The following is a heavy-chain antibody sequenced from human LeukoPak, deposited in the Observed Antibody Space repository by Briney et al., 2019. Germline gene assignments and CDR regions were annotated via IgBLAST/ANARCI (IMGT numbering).Heavy chain of an antibody. J-gene: IGHJ5*02. Sequence: ASVKVSCKASGYTFTSYGISWVRQAPGQGLEWMGWISAYNGNTNYAQKLQGRVTMTTDTSTSTAYMELRSLRSDDTAVYYCAKTYYYGSGDNWFDPWGQGTLFTVSS. D-gene: IGHD3-10*01. CDR1: GYTFTSYG. CDR3: AKTYYYGSGDNWFDP. V-gene: IGHV1-18*01. CDR2: ISAYNGNT.